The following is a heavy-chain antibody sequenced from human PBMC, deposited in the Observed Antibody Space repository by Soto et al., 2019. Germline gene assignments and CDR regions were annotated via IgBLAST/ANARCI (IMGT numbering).Heavy chain of an antibody. D-gene: IGHD3-22*01. J-gene: IGHJ4*02. V-gene: IGHV3-21*01. CDR3: AREGDTMISGFDY. Sequence: GGSLRLSCAASGFTFSSYSMNWVRQAPGKGLEWVSSISSSSSYIYYADSVKGRFTISRDNAKNSLYLQMNSLRAEDTAVYYCAREGDTMISGFDYWGQGTLVTVSS. CDR2: ISSSSSYI. CDR1: GFTFSSYS.